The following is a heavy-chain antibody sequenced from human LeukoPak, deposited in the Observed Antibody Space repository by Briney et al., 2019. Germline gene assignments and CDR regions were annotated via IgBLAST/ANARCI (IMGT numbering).Heavy chain of an antibody. CDR3: ARARCSRTSCNTESDY. Sequence: PGRSLRLSCSASGFTLSPYWMHWVRQAPGKGLVWVSRINSDGSSTTYADSVKGRLTISRDNTKNTVYLQMNILRAEDTAVYYCARARCSRTSCNTESDYWGQGTLVTVSS. V-gene: IGHV3-74*01. CDR2: INSDGSST. CDR1: GFTLSPYW. D-gene: IGHD2-2*01. J-gene: IGHJ4*02.